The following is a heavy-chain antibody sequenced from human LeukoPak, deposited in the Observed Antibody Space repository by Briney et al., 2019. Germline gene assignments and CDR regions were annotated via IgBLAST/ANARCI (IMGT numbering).Heavy chain of an antibody. J-gene: IGHJ4*02. Sequence: SETLSLTCTVSGGSISSGDYYWSWIRQPPGKGLEWIGYIYYSGSTYYNPSLRSRVTISVDTSKNQFSLKLSSVTAADTAVYYCAGSGYDSLNFDYWGQGTLVTVSS. CDR2: IYYSGST. CDR3: AGSGYDSLNFDY. D-gene: IGHD5-12*01. V-gene: IGHV4-30-4*08. CDR1: GGSISSGDYY.